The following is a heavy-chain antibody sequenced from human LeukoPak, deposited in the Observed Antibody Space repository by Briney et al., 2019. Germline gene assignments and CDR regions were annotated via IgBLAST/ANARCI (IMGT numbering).Heavy chain of an antibody. CDR3: ARHLSGDDI. J-gene: IGHJ3*02. CDR1: GFIVSSNY. V-gene: IGHV3-53*01. Sequence: GGSLRLSCAASGFIVSSNYMSWVRQAPGKGLEWVSIIYSGGSTYYADSVEGRFTISRDNSKNTLYLQMNSLRAEDTAVYYCARHLSGDDIWGQGTMVTVSS. D-gene: IGHD4-17*01. CDR2: IYSGGST.